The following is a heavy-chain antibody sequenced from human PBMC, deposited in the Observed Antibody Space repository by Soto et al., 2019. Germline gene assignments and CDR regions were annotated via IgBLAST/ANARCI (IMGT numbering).Heavy chain of an antibody. V-gene: IGHV4-4*02. D-gene: IGHD3-22*01. J-gene: IGHJ4*02. CDR2: IFHDGTA. Sequence: SETLSLTCAVSGVSISSGNLWTWVRQTPQRGLEYIGEIFHDGTANYYPSFERRVAISVDTSKNQFSLKLTSATAADTAIYFCARDYAGNSGHYDFWGRGTQVTVSS. CDR3: ARDYAGNSGHYDF. CDR1: GVSISSGNL.